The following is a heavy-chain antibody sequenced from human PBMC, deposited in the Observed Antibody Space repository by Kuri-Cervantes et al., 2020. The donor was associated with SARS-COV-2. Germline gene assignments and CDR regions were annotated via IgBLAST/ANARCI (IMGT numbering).Heavy chain of an antibody. J-gene: IGHJ5*01. CDR3: ARAAEGFEELFAKFDA. CDR2: LWFDGSHI. Sequence: GGSLRLSCAASGFTFSSYWMSWVRHAPGKGLEWVASLWFDGSHIQYADAVKGRFTISRDNSKNTLYMQMNSLTVDDSAMYYCARAAEGFEELFAKFDAWGQGTLVTVSS. CDR1: GFTFSSYW. V-gene: IGHV3-33*08. D-gene: IGHD3-10*01.